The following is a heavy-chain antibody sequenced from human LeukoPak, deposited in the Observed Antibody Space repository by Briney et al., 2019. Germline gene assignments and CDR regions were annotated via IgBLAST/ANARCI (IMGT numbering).Heavy chain of an antibody. Sequence: SGGSLRLSCAASGFTVSSNYMNWGRQGPGEGLELVSVIYSGGSTYYADSVKGRFTISRDNSKNTLYLQMNSLRAEDTAVYYCARGFRVAAAGTKGPNWFDPWGQGTLVTVSS. CDR1: GFTVSSNY. CDR2: IYSGGST. D-gene: IGHD6-13*01. CDR3: ARGFRVAAAGTKGPNWFDP. J-gene: IGHJ5*02. V-gene: IGHV3-66*01.